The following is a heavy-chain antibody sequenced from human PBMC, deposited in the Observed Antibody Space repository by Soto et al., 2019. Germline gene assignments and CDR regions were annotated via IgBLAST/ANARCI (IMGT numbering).Heavy chain of an antibody. D-gene: IGHD3-22*01. CDR3: ATSSGSFS. Sequence: PGGSLRLSCAASGFSYSTYAMNWVRQAPGKGLEWVSVISGSGDRTYYADSVKGRFTISRDNSKNTLYLQMNSLRAEDTALYYCATSSGSFSWGKGTLVTVSS. CDR2: ISGSGDRT. V-gene: IGHV3-23*01. CDR1: GFSYSTYA. J-gene: IGHJ4*02.